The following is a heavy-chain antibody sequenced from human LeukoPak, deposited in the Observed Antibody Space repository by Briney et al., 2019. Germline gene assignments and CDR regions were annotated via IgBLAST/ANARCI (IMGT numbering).Heavy chain of an antibody. V-gene: IGHV3-33*01. CDR3: ARSRLMDTAMVTY. CDR2: IWYDGSEK. D-gene: IGHD5-18*01. Sequence: PGGSLRLSCAASGFTFSSYGMHWVRQAPGKGLEWVAVIWYDGSEKYYADSVKGRFTISRDNSKSTLYLQMNSLRAEDTAVYYCARSRLMDTAMVTYWGQGTLVTVSS. J-gene: IGHJ4*02. CDR1: GFTFSSYG.